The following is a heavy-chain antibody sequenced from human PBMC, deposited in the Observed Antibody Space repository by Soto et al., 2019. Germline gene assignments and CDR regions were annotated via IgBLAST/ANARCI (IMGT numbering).Heavy chain of an antibody. V-gene: IGHV1-3*01. CDR2: INAGNGNT. J-gene: IGHJ4*02. CDR3: ARGDYSYGFRY. D-gene: IGHD5-18*01. CDR1: GYTFTSYA. Sequence: ASVKVSCKASGYTFTSYAMHWVRQAPGQRLEWMGWINAGNGNTKYSQKFQGRVTITGDTSATTAYMELSSLRSEDTAAYYCARGDYSYGFRYWGQGTLVTVSS.